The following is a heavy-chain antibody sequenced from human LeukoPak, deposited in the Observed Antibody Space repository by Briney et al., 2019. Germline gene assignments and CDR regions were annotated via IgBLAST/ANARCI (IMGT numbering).Heavy chain of an antibody. Sequence: PGGSLRLSCAASGFTFSSYGMHWVRQAPGKGLEWVSVIYSGGSTYYADSVKGRFTISRDNSKNTLYLQMNSLRAEDTAVYYCARDRAGQYYFDYWGQGTLVTVSS. V-gene: IGHV3-66*01. CDR1: GFTFSSYG. CDR2: IYSGGST. J-gene: IGHJ4*02. CDR3: ARDRAGQYYFDY.